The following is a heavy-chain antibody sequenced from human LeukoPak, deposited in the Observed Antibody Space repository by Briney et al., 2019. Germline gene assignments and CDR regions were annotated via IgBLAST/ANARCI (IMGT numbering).Heavy chain of an antibody. CDR1: GGSISSSSHY. CDR2: IYYSGST. CDR3: ARLSASGSFEAFDI. V-gene: IGHV4-39*01. J-gene: IGHJ3*02. D-gene: IGHD3-22*01. Sequence: SETLSLTCTVSGGSISSSSHYWGWIRQPPGKGLEWIGSIYYSGSTYYNPSLKSRVTISVDTSKNQFSLKLSSVTAADTAVYYCARLSASGSFEAFDIWGQGTMVTVSS.